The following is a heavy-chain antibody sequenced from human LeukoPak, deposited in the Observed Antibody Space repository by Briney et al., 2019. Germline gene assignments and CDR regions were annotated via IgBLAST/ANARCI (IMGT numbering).Heavy chain of an antibody. CDR1: GFTFSTYW. CDR2: IKEDGSEK. CDR3: ATDSGGRTSDP. D-gene: IGHD3-10*01. V-gene: IGHV3-7*04. Sequence: GGSLRLSCAASGFTFSTYWMSWVRQAPGKGLEWVANIKEDGSEKYYVDSVKGRFTISRDNAKNSLYLQMNSLRAEDTAVYYCATDSGGRTSDPWGQGTLVTVSS. J-gene: IGHJ5*02.